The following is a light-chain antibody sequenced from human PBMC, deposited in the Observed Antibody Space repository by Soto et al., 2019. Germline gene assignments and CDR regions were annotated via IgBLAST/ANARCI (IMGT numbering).Light chain of an antibody. Sequence: QSVLTQPASVSGSPGQSITISCTGTSSDIGGYNYVSWYQHHPGKAPKLMIYEVSNRPSGVSNRFSGSKSGNTASLTISGLQAEDDADYHCSSYTSRTTFVIFGGGTKLTVL. CDR3: SSYTSRTTFVI. CDR2: EVS. V-gene: IGLV2-14*01. J-gene: IGLJ2*01. CDR1: SSDIGGYNY.